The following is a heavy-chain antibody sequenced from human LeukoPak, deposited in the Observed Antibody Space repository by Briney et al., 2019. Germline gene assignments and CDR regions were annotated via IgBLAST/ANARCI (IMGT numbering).Heavy chain of an antibody. V-gene: IGHV3-7*01. CDR3: ARDIRLREERSFFRTRHFDY. CDR2: IKQDGSEK. J-gene: IGHJ4*02. CDR1: GFTFSSYW. Sequence: RGSLRLSCAASGFTFSSYWMSWVRQAPGKGLEWVANIKQDGSEKYYVDSVKGRFTISRDNAKNSLYLQMNSLRAEDTAVYYCARDIRLREERSFFRTRHFDYWGQGTLVTVSS. D-gene: IGHD1-1*01.